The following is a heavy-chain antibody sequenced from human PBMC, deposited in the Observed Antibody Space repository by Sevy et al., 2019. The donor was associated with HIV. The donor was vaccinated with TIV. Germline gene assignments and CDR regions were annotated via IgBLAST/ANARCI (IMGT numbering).Heavy chain of an antibody. J-gene: IGHJ4*02. CDR1: GYSFTSYW. D-gene: IGHD3-10*01. CDR2: IYPGESDT. Sequence: GESLKIACKGSGYSFTSYWIGWVRQMPGKGLELMGIIYPGESDTRYSPSFQGQVTISADKSISPADLQWSSVKASDTAMYYCARALITMVRGVIILGFDYWGQGTLVTVYS. CDR3: ARALITMVRGVIILGFDY. V-gene: IGHV5-51*01.